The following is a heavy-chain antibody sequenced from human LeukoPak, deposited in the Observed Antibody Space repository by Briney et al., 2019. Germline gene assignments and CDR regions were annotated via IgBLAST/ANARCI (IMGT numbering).Heavy chain of an antibody. CDR2: INPNSGGT. D-gene: IGHD2-2*01. Sequence: ASVKVSCKASRYTFTDYYIHWVRQAPGQGLEWMGWINPNSGGTNYAQKFQGRVTMTRDTSISTAYMELSRLRSDDTAVYYCARGRYCSSTSCIPGDYWGQGTLVTVSS. V-gene: IGHV1-2*02. J-gene: IGHJ4*02. CDR3: ARGRYCSSTSCIPGDY. CDR1: RYTFTDYY.